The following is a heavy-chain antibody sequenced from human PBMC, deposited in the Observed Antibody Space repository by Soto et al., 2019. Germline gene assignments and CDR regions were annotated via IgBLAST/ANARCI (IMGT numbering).Heavy chain of an antibody. CDR2: INPTSGGT. Sequence: ASVKVSCKASGYTFTGYYMHWVRQAPGQGLEWMGWINPTSGGTNYAQKFQGWVTMTRDTSISTAYMELSRLRSDDTAVYYCARELVALYYYYGMDVWGQGTTVTVSS. V-gene: IGHV1-2*04. J-gene: IGHJ6*02. D-gene: IGHD2-15*01. CDR3: ARELVALYYYYGMDV. CDR1: GYTFTGYY.